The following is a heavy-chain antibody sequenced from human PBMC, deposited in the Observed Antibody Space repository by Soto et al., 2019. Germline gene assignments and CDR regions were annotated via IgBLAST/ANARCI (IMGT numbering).Heavy chain of an antibody. CDR2: ISGSGGST. J-gene: IGHJ6*03. CDR3: AKAAAVMVRGVIGYMDV. Sequence: GGSLRLSCAASGFTFSSYAMSWVRQAPGKGLEWVSAISGSGGSTYYADSVKGRFTISRDNSKNTLYLQMNSLRAEDTAVYYCAKAAAVMVRGVIGYMDVWGKGTTVTAP. CDR1: GFTFSSYA. V-gene: IGHV3-23*01. D-gene: IGHD3-10*01.